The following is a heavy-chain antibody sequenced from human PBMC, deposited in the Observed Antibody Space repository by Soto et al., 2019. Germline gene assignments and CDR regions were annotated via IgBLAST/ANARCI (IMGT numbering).Heavy chain of an antibody. CDR1: GYTFTSYN. D-gene: IGHD3-9*01. Sequence: ASVKVSCKASGYTFTSYNMHWVRQAPGQGLEWMGIINPSGGSTRYAQKFQGRVTMTRDTSTSTVYMELSSLRSEDTAVYYCARVYYDILTGSSWAFDIWGQGTMVTVSS. CDR3: ARVYYDILTGSSWAFDI. CDR2: INPSGGST. V-gene: IGHV1-46*03. J-gene: IGHJ3*02.